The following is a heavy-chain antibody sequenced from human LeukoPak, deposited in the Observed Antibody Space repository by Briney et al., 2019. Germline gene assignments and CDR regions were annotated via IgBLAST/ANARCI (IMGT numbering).Heavy chain of an antibody. V-gene: IGHV4-39*07. J-gene: IGHJ4*02. CDR3: ARGGYYHWDFDY. CDR1: GGSISNGNYY. Sequence: PSETLSLTCTVSGGSISNGNYYWGWIRQPPGKGLEWIANIYYTGSTYYNPSHKSRVTISVDTSKNQFSLQLDSATAADTAVFYCARGGYYHWDFDYWGQGTLVTVSS. CDR2: IYYTGST. D-gene: IGHD3-16*01.